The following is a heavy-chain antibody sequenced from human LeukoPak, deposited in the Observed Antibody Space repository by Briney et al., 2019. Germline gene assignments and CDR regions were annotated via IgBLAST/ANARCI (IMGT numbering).Heavy chain of an antibody. V-gene: IGHV3-23*01. CDR3: AKDEGGSSWYGGWFDP. J-gene: IGHJ5*02. Sequence: GGSLRLSCAASGFTFSSYAMSWVRQAPGEGLEWVSAISGSGGSTYYADSVKGRFTISRDNSKNTLYLQMNSLRAEDTAVYYCAKDEGGSSWYGGWFDPWGQGTLVTVSS. CDR1: GFTFSSYA. D-gene: IGHD6-13*01. CDR2: ISGSGGST.